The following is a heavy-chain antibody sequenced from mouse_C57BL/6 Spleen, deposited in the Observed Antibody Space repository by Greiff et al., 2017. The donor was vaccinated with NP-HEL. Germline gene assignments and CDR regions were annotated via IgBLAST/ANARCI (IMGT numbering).Heavy chain of an antibody. CDR2: IYPGSGST. CDR3: ARYAFTAVVRYYAMDY. V-gene: IGHV1-55*01. D-gene: IGHD1-1*01. J-gene: IGHJ4*01. CDR1: GYTFTSYW. Sequence: VQLQQPGAELVKPGASVKMSCKASGYTFTSYWITWVKQRPGQGLEWIGDIYPGSGSTNYNEKFKSKATLTVDTSSSTAYMQLSSLTSEDSAVYYCARYAFTAVVRYYAMDYWGQGTSVTVSS.